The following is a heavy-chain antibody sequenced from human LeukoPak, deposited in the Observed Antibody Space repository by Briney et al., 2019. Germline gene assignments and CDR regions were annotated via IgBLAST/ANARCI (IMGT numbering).Heavy chain of an antibody. J-gene: IGHJ4*02. V-gene: IGHV3-23*01. CDR3: AKDGIIGYFHY. Sequence: GGSLRLSCADSGFTFSSYAMSWVRQAPGKGLEWVSAITASGGSTYYADSVKGRFTISRDNSKNTLYLRMNSLRAEDTAVYYCAKDGIIGYFHYWGQGTLVTVSS. CDR2: ITASGGST. CDR1: GFTFSSYA.